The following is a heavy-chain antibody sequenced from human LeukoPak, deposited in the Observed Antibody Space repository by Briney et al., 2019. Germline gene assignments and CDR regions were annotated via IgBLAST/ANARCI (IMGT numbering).Heavy chain of an antibody. J-gene: IGHJ4*02. CDR3: ARDSKAVAVDFDY. CDR2: ISSSGSII. Sequence: GGSLRLSCVASGFTFSDYYMNWIRQTQGQGLEWISYISSSGSIIYYADSVKGRFTISRDNAKNSLYLQMNSLRAEDTAVYYCARDSKAVAVDFDYWGQGTLVTVST. CDR1: GFTFSDYY. V-gene: IGHV3-11*04. D-gene: IGHD6-19*01.